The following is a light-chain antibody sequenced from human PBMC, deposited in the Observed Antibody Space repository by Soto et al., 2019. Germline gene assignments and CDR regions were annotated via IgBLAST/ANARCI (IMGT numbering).Light chain of an antibody. CDR1: QGISNY. J-gene: IGKJ3*01. Sequence: DIQMTQSPSSLSASVGDRVTFTCRASQGISNYLAWYQQKPGKVPKLLIYAASTWLSGVPSRFSASRSGTDFTLTMISLQPEDGAICSLLRSKSEPLTLGPGTTVDI. V-gene: IGKV1-27*01. CDR2: AAS. CDR3: LRSKSEPLT.